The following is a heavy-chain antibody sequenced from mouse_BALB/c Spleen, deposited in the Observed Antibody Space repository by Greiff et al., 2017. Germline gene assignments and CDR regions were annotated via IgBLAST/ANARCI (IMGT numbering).Heavy chain of an antibody. V-gene: IGHV1-5*01. CDR3: TPVYYGNLWFAY. J-gene: IGHJ3*01. CDR1: GYSFTSYW. D-gene: IGHD2-1*01. CDR2: IYPGNSDT. Sequence: EVQLQQSGTVLARPGASVKMSCKASGYSFTSYWMHWVKQRPGQGLEWIGAIYPGNSDTSYNQKFKGKAKLTAVTSASTAYMELSSLTNEDSAVYYCTPVYYGNLWFAYWGQGTLVTVSA.